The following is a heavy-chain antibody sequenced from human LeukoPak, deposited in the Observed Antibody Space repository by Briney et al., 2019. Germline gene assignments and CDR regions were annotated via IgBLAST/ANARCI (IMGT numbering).Heavy chain of an antibody. V-gene: IGHV3-23*01. J-gene: IGHJ3*01. CDR2: IRGGGGSA. CDR1: GFTFSAYA. D-gene: IGHD4-17*01. Sequence: GGSLRLSCTASGFTFSAYAMMWVRQAPGKGPEWVSAIRGGGGSAFYADSVKGRFTIARHNPKYTLLLQMNSLRAEHTAVYYCASDPNGDSIGAFDLWGPGNMVTVSS. CDR3: ASDPNGDSIGAFDL.